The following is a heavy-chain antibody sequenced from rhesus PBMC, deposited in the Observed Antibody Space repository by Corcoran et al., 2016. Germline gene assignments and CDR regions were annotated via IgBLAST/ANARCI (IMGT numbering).Heavy chain of an antibody. V-gene: IGHV4-65*02. Sequence: QVQLQESGPGRVKPSETLSLTCAVSGGSISSSDWWSRVRQPPGKGLGWIGDIRGSRGRPHYNPSLNSRVTSSKDTSKNQCSLKLNSVTAADTAVYYCARTYNIWTPPIDYWGQGVLVTVSS. CDR2: IRGSRGRP. CDR1: GGSISSSDW. CDR3: ARTYNIWTPPIDY. J-gene: IGHJ4*01. D-gene: IGHD3-3*01.